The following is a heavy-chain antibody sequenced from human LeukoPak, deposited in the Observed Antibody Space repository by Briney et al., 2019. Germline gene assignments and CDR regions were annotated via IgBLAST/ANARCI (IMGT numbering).Heavy chain of an antibody. CDR3: VRSVGGRDLRDLEDF. Sequence: ASVKVSCKASGYTFSGYGISWVRQAPGQGLEWMGWISAYSGDTNYAQRLQGRVTMTTDTSTTTAYMELRSLRSDDTAVYYCVRSVGGRDLRDLEDFCGPGTLVSVSS. CDR2: ISAYSGDT. CDR1: GYTFSGYG. D-gene: IGHD4-17*01. J-gene: IGHJ4*02. V-gene: IGHV1-18*01.